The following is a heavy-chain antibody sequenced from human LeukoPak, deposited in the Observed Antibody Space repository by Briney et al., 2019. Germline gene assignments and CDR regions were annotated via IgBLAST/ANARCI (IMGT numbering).Heavy chain of an antibody. CDR1: GYSFSDNY. CDR3: ARADRLDGGSYLMGP. V-gene: IGHV1-2*02. Sequence: GASVSVSCKTSGYSFSDNYMHCVSQAPGQGLEWMGWINPESGRTRYTKTIQGRVTMTRDTSITTVYMEVSWLTSDDTALYYCARADRLDGGSYLMGPWGQGTLVTVSS. D-gene: IGHD2-8*01. CDR2: INPESGRT. J-gene: IGHJ5*02.